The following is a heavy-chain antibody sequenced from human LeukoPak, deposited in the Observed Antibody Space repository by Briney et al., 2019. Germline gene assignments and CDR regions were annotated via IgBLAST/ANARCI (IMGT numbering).Heavy chain of an antibody. Sequence: ASVTVSYKASGYTFTNYDINWERQAPGQGLEGMGWMNPNSGGTNYAQKLQGWVSMTRDTSISTAYMELSRLRSDDTAVYYCARTPVHYGSGSDLSDWGQGTLVTVSS. D-gene: IGHD3-10*01. J-gene: IGHJ4*02. V-gene: IGHV1-2*04. CDR1: GYTFTNYD. CDR3: ARTPVHYGSGSDLSD. CDR2: MNPNSGGT.